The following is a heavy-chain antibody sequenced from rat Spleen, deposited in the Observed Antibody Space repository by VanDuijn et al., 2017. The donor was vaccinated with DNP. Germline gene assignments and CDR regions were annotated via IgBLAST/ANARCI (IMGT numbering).Heavy chain of an antibody. D-gene: IGHD1-12*01. CDR2: VVYDGSRT. CDR1: GFTFSDYN. J-gene: IGHJ4*01. Sequence: EVQLVESGGGFVQPGRSLKLSCAASGFTFSDYNMAWVRQAPKKGLEWVATVVYDGSRTYYRDSVKGRFTISRDNAKSTLYLQMDSLRSKDTATYYCATHGSRDSYAHVRAMDAWGQGTSVTVSS. CDR3: ATHGSRDSYAHVRAMDA. V-gene: IGHV5S10*01.